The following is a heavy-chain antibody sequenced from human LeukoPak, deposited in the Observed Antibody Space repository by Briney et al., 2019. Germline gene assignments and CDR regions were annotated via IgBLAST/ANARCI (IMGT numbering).Heavy chain of an antibody. CDR1: GYTFTGYY. V-gene: IGHV1-2*02. CDR3: ARVGALLWFGELSSDAFDI. Sequence: ASVKVSCKASGYTFTGYYMHWVRQAPGQGLEWMGWINPNSGGTNYAQKFQGRVTMTRDTSISTAYMELSRLRSDDTAVYYCARVGALLWFGELSSDAFDIWGQGTMVTVSS. D-gene: IGHD3-10*01. CDR2: INPNSGGT. J-gene: IGHJ3*02.